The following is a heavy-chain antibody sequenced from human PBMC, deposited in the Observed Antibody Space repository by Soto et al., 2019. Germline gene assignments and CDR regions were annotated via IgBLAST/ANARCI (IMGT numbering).Heavy chain of an antibody. CDR2: INPNSGGT. J-gene: IGHJ6*02. CDR3: AADRRHTYYYGMDV. CDR1: GYTFTGYY. V-gene: IGHV1-2*04. D-gene: IGHD2-15*01. Sequence: GASVKVSCKASGYTFTGYYMHWVRQAPGQGLEWMGWINPNSGGTNYAQKFQGWVTMTRDTSISTAHMELSRLRSEDTAVYYCAADRRHTYYYGMDVWGQGTTVTVSS.